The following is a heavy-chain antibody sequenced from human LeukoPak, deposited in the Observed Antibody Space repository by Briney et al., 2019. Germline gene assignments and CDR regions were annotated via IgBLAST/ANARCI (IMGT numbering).Heavy chain of an antibody. D-gene: IGHD3-16*01. V-gene: IGHV4-61*02. CDR2: IKSSNT. CDR3: ARVPDWTYVPDY. J-gene: IGHJ4*02. CDR1: GGSISSDRFY. Sequence: TLSLTCTVSGGSISSDRFYWTWVRQPAGKGLEWIGRIKSSNTNYNPSLKSRVSISLDTSTNQFSLKLSSLTAADTAVYYCARVPDWTYVPDYWGQGTLVTVPS.